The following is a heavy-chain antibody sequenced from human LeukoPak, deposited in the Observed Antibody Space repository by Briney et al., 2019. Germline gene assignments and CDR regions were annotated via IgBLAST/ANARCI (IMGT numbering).Heavy chain of an antibody. J-gene: IGHJ3*02. CDR2: ISPWSDYI. D-gene: IGHD7-27*01. CDR1: GFDFSSYS. V-gene: IGHV3-21*01. Sequence: GGSLRLSCAASGFDFSSYSMNGVRQAPGKGLEWVSAISPWSDYIYYADSVKGRFTISRDNANNSLYLQMNSLRAEDTAVYYCARGTGDGRHAFDIWGQGTMVTVSS. CDR3: ARGTGDGRHAFDI.